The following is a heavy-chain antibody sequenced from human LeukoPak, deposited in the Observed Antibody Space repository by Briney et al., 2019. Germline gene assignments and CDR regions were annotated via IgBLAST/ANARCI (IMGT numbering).Heavy chain of an antibody. V-gene: IGHV4-39*01. D-gene: IGHD6-19*01. CDR1: GGSISSSSYY. J-gene: IGHJ4*02. CDR3: ARPLGRGWYPFDY. Sequence: KSSETLSLTCTVSGGSISSSSYYWGWIRQPPGKGLEWIGSIYYSGSTYYNPSLKSRVTISVDTSKNQFSLKLSSVTAADTAVYYCARPLGRGWYPFDYWGQGTLVTVSS. CDR2: IYYSGST.